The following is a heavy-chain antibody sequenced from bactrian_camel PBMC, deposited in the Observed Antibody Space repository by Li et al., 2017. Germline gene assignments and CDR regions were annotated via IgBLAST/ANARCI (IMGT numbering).Heavy chain of an antibody. CDR2: IRSNSAT. CDR3: AAEVFPCRSYSDYAEH. J-gene: IGHJ4*01. D-gene: IGHD4*01. Sequence: DVQLVESGGGLVQPGGSLRLSCAASGYAFSSSAMSWVRQAPGKGLEWVSAIRSNSATLYPDSVKGRFTISRDNAKNTIYLQMDNLKPDDSAVYYCAAEVFPCRSYSDYAEHWGQGTQVTVS. CDR1: GYAFSSSA. V-gene: IGHV3S40*01.